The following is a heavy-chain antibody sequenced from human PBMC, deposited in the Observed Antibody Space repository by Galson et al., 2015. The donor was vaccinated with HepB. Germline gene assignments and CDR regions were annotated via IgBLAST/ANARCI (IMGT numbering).Heavy chain of an antibody. V-gene: IGHV6-1*01. J-gene: IGHJ5*02. CDR1: GDSVSSNSAA. D-gene: IGHD5-24*01. CDR2: TYYRSKWYN. Sequence: CAISGDSVSSNSAAWNWIRQSPSRGLEWLGRTYYRSKWYNDYAVSVKSRITINPDTSKNQFSLQLNSVTPEDTAVYYCARDAGHRRAPLYNWFDPWGQGTLVTVSS. CDR3: ARDAGHRRAPLYNWFDP.